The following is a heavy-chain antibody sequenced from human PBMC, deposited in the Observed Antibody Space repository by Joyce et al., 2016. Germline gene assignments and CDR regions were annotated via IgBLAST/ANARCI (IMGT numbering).Heavy chain of an antibody. CDR1: GFIVSSNY. CDR3: ARVSSYYSYAMDV. V-gene: IGHV3-53*01. Sequence: EVQLVESGGGLIQPRRSLRLSCAASGFIVSSNYMSWVRQAPGKGRDWFSVISSGGNTDYADSVKGRFTISRDTSKSTLYLQMNSLRVEDTAVYYCARVSSYYSYAMDVWGQGTTVTVSS. J-gene: IGHJ6*02. CDR2: ISSGGNT.